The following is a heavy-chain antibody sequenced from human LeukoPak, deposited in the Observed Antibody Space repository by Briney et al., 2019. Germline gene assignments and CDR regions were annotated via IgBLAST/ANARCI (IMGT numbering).Heavy chain of an antibody. V-gene: IGHV4-59*01. CDR1: GGSISSYY. CDR2: IYYTGST. J-gene: IGHJ4*02. CDR3: ARNLIPEQLVLNF. D-gene: IGHD6-13*01. Sequence: SETLSLTCTVSGGSISSYYWSWIRQPPGKGLEWIGYIYYTGSTNYNPSLKSRVTMSVDTSKNQFSLNLKSVTPEDAAVYYCARNLIPEQLVLNFWGQGTLVTVSS.